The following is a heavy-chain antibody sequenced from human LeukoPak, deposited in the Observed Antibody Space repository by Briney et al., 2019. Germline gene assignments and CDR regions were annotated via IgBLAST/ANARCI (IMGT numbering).Heavy chain of an antibody. V-gene: IGHV3-23*01. D-gene: IGHD2-15*01. CDR3: AKGYLGRIDY. CDR2: LSGGGDSK. CDR1: GFTFSNQS. J-gene: IGHJ4*02. Sequence: GGFPRLPCAASGFTFSNQSITLVRQAPGPGLECVSTLSGGGDSKFYADSVQGRFTISRDNSKNTLYLQMNSLRAEDTAVYYCAKGYLGRIDYWGQGTLVTVSS.